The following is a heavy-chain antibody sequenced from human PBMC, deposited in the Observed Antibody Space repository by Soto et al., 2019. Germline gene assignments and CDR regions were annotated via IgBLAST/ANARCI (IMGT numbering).Heavy chain of an antibody. CDR3: ARGRYGDY. CDR1: GYTFTSYG. CDR2: ISAHNGNT. D-gene: IGHD1-1*01. V-gene: IGHV1-18*01. J-gene: IGHJ4*02. Sequence: QVHLVQSGAEVKKPGASVKVSCKASGYTFTSYGITWVRQAPGQGLEWMGWISAHNGNTDYAQKLQGRVIVTRDTSTSTAYMELRSLRSDHTPVYYCARGRYGDYWGQGALVTVSS.